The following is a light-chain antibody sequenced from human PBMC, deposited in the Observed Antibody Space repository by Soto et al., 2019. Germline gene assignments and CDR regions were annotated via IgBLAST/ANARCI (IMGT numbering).Light chain of an antibody. CDR1: QGISKY. V-gene: IGKV1-27*01. J-gene: IGKJ3*01. CDR2: AAS. Sequence: DIQMTQSPSSLSASVGGRVTITCRASQGISKYLAWYQQKPGKVPKLLIYAASTLQSGVPSRFSGSGSGTDFTLTISSLQPEDVATYYCQKYDSAPRTFGPGTKVDIK. CDR3: QKYDSAPRT.